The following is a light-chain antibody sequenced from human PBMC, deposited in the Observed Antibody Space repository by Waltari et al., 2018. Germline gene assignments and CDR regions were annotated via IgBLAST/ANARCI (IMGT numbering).Light chain of an antibody. CDR3: LLWYSGARWV. J-gene: IGLJ3*02. Sequence: AVVTQEPSLTVSPGGTVTLTCGSSTGAVTSGHYPYWFQHKPGQVPRTLIYDTINKHSGTPARFSGSLLGGKAALTLSGAQPEDEAEYYCLLWYSGARWVFGGGTKLSVL. CDR2: DTI. V-gene: IGLV7-46*01. CDR1: TGAVTSGHY.